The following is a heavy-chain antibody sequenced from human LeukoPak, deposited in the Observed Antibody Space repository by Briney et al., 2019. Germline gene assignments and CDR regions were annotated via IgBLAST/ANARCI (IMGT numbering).Heavy chain of an antibody. D-gene: IGHD3-10*01. CDR1: GFSLSSYA. V-gene: IGHV3-33*01. Sequence: GGSLRLSCAASGFSLSSYAMHWVRQAPGKGLEWVAVIWYDGSNEYYSDSVKGRFTISRDNAKNSLYLQVISLRAEDTAVYYCARDGREYNWFDPWGQGTLVTVSS. J-gene: IGHJ5*02. CDR2: IWYDGSNE. CDR3: ARDGREYNWFDP.